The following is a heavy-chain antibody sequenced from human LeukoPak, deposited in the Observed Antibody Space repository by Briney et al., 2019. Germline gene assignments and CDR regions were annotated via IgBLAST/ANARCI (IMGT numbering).Heavy chain of an antibody. CDR1: GIIFGSYA. J-gene: IGHJ4*02. CDR3: AKDRGALVDTGTLNY. CDR2: ISGSGDRT. D-gene: IGHD5-18*01. V-gene: IGHV3-23*01. Sequence: PGGSLRLSCAASGIIFGSYAMSWVRQAPGKGLEWVSGISGSGDRTSYADSVKGRSTISRDNSKNALYLQMNGLRVEDTAVYYCAKDRGALVDTGTLNYWGRGNLVTVSS.